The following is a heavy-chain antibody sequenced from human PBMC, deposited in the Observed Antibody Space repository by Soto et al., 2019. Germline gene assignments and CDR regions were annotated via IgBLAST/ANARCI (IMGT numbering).Heavy chain of an antibody. J-gene: IGHJ4*02. CDR2: ISHDGRNK. Sequence: QVQLVESGGGVVQPGRSLRLSCAASGFTFSDYVMHWVRQLPGKGLEWVAVISHDGRNKYYADSVQGRFTISRDNSNNMLYLQMDSLKTDDTALFYCARRLEGASSDLLDYWGQGTLVTVSS. CDR3: ARRLEGASSDLLDY. CDR1: GFTFSDYV. V-gene: IGHV3-30*03. D-gene: IGHD3-22*01.